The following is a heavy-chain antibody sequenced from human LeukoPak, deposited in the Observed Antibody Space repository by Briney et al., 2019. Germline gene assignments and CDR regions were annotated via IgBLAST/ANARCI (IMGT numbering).Heavy chain of an antibody. J-gene: IGHJ5*02. CDR1: GYTLTELP. Sequence: ASVKVSCKVSGYTLTELPMHWVRQAPGKGLEWMGGFDPEDGETIYAQKFQGRVTMTEDTSTDTAYMELSSLTSDDTAVYYCASQSYARFGPWGQGTLVTVSS. V-gene: IGHV1-24*01. CDR2: FDPEDGET. D-gene: IGHD3-16*01. CDR3: ASQSYARFGP.